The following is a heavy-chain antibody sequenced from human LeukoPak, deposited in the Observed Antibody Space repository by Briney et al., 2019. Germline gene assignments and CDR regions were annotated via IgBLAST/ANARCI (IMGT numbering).Heavy chain of an antibody. J-gene: IGHJ6*02. D-gene: IGHD2-2*02. CDR3: ARAPLYTIAPYYYGMDV. CDR2: IYYSGST. CDR1: GGSISSGGYY. Sequence: SETLSLTCTVSGGSISSGGYYWSWIRQHPGKGLEWIGYIYYSGSTNYNPSLKSRVTISVDTSKNQFSLKLSSVTAADTAVYYCARAPLYTIAPYYYGMDVWGQGTTVTVSS. V-gene: IGHV4-61*08.